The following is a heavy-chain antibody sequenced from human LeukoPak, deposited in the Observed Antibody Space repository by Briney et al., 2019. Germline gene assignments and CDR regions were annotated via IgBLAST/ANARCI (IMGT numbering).Heavy chain of an antibody. J-gene: IGHJ4*02. CDR2: ISGSGGIT. CDR3: AGSSGWYLAY. Sequence: GGSLRLSCAASGFTFSSYGMNWVRQAPGKGLEWVSAISGSGGITYYADSVKGRFTISRDNSKNTVYLQMNSLRVEDAAVYYCAGSSGWYLAYWGQGTLVSGSS. D-gene: IGHD6-19*01. V-gene: IGHV3-23*01. CDR1: GFTFSSYG.